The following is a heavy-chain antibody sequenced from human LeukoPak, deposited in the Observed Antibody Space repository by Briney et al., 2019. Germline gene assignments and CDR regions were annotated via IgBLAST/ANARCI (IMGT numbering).Heavy chain of an antibody. CDR2: ISSNGGST. J-gene: IGHJ4*02. Sequence: PGGSLRLSCAASGFTFSSYAMHWVRQAPGKGLEYVSAISSNGGSTYYANSVKGRFTISRDNSKNTLYLQMGSLRAEDMAVYYCARQEYYYDSSGRAFDYWGQGTLVTVSS. CDR1: GFTFSSYA. V-gene: IGHV3-64*01. CDR3: ARQEYYYDSSGRAFDY. D-gene: IGHD3-22*01.